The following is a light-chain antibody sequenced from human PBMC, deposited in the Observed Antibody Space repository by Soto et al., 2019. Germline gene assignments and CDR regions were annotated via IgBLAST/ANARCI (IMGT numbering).Light chain of an antibody. CDR2: GAS. Sequence: EIVMTQSPATLSVSPGERATLPCRASQSVSSNLAWYQQKPGQAPRLLIYGASTRATGIPARFSGSGSGTEFTLTISSLQSEDFAVYYCQQRSNWPPTWTFGQGTKVDIK. CDR3: QQRSNWPPTWT. CDR1: QSVSSN. V-gene: IGKV3-15*01. J-gene: IGKJ1*01.